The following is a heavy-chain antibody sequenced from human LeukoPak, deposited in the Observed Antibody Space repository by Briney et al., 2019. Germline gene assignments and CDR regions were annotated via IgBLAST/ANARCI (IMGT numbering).Heavy chain of an antibody. CDR3: ARGGSSWYYYYMDV. J-gene: IGHJ6*03. D-gene: IGHD6-13*01. CDR1: GFTFDDYG. V-gene: IGHV3-20*01. CDR2: INWNGGST. Sequence: GGSLRLSCAASGFTFDDYGMSWVRQAPGKGLEWVSGINWNGGSTGYVDSVKGRFTISRDNAKNSLYLQMNSLRAEDTALYHCARGGSSWYYYYMDVWGKGTTVTVSS.